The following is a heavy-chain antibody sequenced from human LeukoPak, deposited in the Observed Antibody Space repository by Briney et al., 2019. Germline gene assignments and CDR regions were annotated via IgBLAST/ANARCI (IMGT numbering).Heavy chain of an antibody. CDR2: IYYSGST. D-gene: IGHD1-26*01. CDR3: ARGYPKLDFDY. Sequence: LRLACAASGFTFSSYWMSWVRQHPGKGLEWIGYIYYSGSTYYNPSLKSRVTISVDTSKNQFSLKLSSVTAADTAVYYCARGYPKLDFDYWGQGTLVTVSS. CDR1: GFTFSSYW. J-gene: IGHJ4*02. V-gene: IGHV4-31*02.